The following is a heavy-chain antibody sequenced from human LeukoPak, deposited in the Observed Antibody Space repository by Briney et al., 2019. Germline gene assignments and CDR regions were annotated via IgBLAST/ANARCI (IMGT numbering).Heavy chain of an antibody. V-gene: IGHV4-59*01. D-gene: IGHD3-22*01. J-gene: IGHJ4*02. CDR1: GGSISNYY. Sequence: SETLSLTCTVSGGSISNYYWGWIRQPPGKGLEWIGYVYYSGSTNYNPSLKSRVTISVDTSENQFSLKLNSVTAADTALYYCARGFSGYYSFDYWGQGTLVTVSS. CDR3: ARGFSGYYSFDY. CDR2: VYYSGST.